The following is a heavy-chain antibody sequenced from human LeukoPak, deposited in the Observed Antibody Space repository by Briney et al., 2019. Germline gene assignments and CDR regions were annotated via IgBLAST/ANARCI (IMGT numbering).Heavy chain of an antibody. J-gene: IGHJ3*01. Sequence: GGSLRLSCAASGFTFSSYWMHWVRHAPGKGLVWVSRINSDGSSTSYADSVKGRFTISRDNAKNTLYLQMNSLRAEDTAVYYCAREDGNWGSDCWGQGTMVTVSS. D-gene: IGHD7-27*01. CDR3: AREDGNWGSDC. CDR2: INSDGSST. V-gene: IGHV3-74*01. CDR1: GFTFSSYW.